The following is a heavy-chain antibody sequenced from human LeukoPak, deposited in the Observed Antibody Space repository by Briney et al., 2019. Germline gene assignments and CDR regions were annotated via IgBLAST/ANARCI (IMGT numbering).Heavy chain of an antibody. CDR2: ISGSGDKT. CDR3: GEGH. J-gene: IGHJ4*02. Sequence: PGGSLRLSCAASGFTFSNFAMIWVRQAPGKGLEWVSAISGSGDKTHYADSVKGRCTISRDNSKSVLYMQLNNLRLEDTAVYYCGEGHWGRGTLVTVSS. CDR1: GFTFSNFA. V-gene: IGHV3-23*01.